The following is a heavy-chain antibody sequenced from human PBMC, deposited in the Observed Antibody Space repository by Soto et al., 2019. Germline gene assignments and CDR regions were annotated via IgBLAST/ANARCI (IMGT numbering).Heavy chain of an antibody. CDR2: IYSGGST. CDR1: GFTFSSYA. CDR3: AKDLPDPGYY. Sequence: GGSLRLSCAASGFTFSSYAMSWVRQAPGKGLEWVSVIYSGGSTYYADSVRGRFTISRDNSKNTLYLQMNSLRAEDTAVYYCAKDLPDPGYYWGHGTLVTVSS. V-gene: IGHV3-23*03. J-gene: IGHJ4*01.